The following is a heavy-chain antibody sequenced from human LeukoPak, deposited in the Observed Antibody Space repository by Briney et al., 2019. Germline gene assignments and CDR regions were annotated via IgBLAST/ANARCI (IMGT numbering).Heavy chain of an antibody. CDR2: ISGSGYR. J-gene: IGHJ4*02. CDR1: GFTFSSYA. CDR3: AKYRGGYNYGDFDY. D-gene: IGHD5-18*01. Sequence: PGGSLRLSCTASGFTFSSYAMSWVRQAPGKGLEWVSGISGSGYRYYADSVKGRFTISRDNSKNTLFLQMNSLRAEDTAVYYCAKYRGGYNYGDFDYWGQGTLVTVSS. V-gene: IGHV3-23*01.